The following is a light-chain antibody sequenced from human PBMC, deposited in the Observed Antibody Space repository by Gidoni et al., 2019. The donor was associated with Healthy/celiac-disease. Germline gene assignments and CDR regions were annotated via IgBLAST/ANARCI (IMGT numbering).Light chain of an antibody. CDR3: QQYNSYSPLT. CDR1: QSISSW. J-gene: IGKJ4*01. CDR2: KAS. Sequence: DIQMTSSPSTLSASLGDRVTITCRASQSISSWLAWYQQKPGKAPKLLIYKASSLESGVPSRFSGSGSGTEFTLTISSLQPDDFATYYCQQYNSYSPLTFGGGTKVEIK. V-gene: IGKV1-5*03.